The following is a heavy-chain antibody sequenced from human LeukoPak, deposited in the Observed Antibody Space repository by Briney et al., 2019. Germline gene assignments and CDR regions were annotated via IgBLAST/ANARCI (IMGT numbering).Heavy chain of an antibody. D-gene: IGHD2-2*02. V-gene: IGHV3-48*04. Sequence: GGSLRLSCAASGFTFSSYSMNWVRQAPGKGLEWVSYISSSSSTIYYADSVKGRFTISRDNAKNSLYLQMNSLRAEDTAVYYCARDRYCSRTSCYNGNWFDPWGQGTLVTVSS. CDR3: ARDRYCSRTSCYNGNWFDP. CDR1: GFTFSSYS. CDR2: ISSSSSTI. J-gene: IGHJ5*02.